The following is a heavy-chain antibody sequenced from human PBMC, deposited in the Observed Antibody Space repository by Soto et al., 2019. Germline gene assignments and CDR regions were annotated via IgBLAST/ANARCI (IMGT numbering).Heavy chain of an antibody. CDR1: GFTFSNFG. J-gene: IGHJ4*02. V-gene: IGHV3-48*01. D-gene: IGHD1-1*01. Sequence: EVQLVESGGGLVQPGGSLRLSCEASGFTFSNFGINWVRQAPGKGLEWVSHISSSSTTIYYAESVKGRFTISRDNAKNSLYLQMSSLRGEDTAVNYCATSFITTIGTTAWGQGTLVTVSS. CDR3: ATSFITTIGTTA. CDR2: ISSSSTTI.